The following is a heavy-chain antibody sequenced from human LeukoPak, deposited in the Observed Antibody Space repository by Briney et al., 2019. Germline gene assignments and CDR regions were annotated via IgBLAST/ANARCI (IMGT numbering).Heavy chain of an antibody. Sequence: SVKVSCKAPEATSTTNAISWVRRAPEQGLEWMGGIIPIFGTANYAQKFQGRVTITTDESTSTAYMELSSLRSEDTAVYYCARERDYYYMDVWGKGTTVTVSS. V-gene: IGHV1-69*05. J-gene: IGHJ6*03. CDR1: EATSTTNA. CDR3: ARERDYYYMDV. CDR2: IIPIFGTA.